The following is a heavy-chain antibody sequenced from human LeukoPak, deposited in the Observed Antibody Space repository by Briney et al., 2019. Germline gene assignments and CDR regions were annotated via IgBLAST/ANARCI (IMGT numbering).Heavy chain of an antibody. D-gene: IGHD3-22*01. CDR2: IRSKANSYAT. CDR3: AKVWGLYDSSSDAFDI. Sequence: GGSLRLSCAASGFTFSGSAMHWVRQASGKGLEWVGRIRSKANSYATAYAASVKGRFTISRDDSKNTAYLQMNSLKTEDTAVYYCAKVWGLYDSSSDAFDIWGQGTMVTVSS. CDR1: GFTFSGSA. V-gene: IGHV3-73*01. J-gene: IGHJ3*02.